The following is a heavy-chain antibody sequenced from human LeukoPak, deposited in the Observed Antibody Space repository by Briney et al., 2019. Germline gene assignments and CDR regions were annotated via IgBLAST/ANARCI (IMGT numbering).Heavy chain of an antibody. D-gene: IGHD3-3*01. Sequence: PSETLSLTCAVYGGSFSSYYWSWIRQPPGKGLEWIGEINHSGSTNYNPSLKSRVTISVDTSKNQFSLKLSSVTAADTAEYYCARGGLRFLEWSIPLSRTDYFDYWGQGTLVTASS. CDR2: INHSGST. CDR1: GGSFSSYY. J-gene: IGHJ4*02. V-gene: IGHV4-34*01. CDR3: ARGGLRFLEWSIPLSRTDYFDY.